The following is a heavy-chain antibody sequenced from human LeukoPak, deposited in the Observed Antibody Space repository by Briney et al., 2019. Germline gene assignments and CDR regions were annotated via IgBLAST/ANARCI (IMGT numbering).Heavy chain of an antibody. CDR3: ARGRLAETTVVTPYNY. CDR2: IIPLFGTA. Sequence: GASVKVSCKASGGTFSSYAINWVRQAPGQGLEWMGGIIPLFGTANYAQKFQGRVTITAVESMSTAYMELSSLRSEDTAVYYCARGRLAETTVVTPYNYWGQGTLVTVSS. V-gene: IGHV1-69*13. D-gene: IGHD4-23*01. J-gene: IGHJ4*02. CDR1: GGTFSSYA.